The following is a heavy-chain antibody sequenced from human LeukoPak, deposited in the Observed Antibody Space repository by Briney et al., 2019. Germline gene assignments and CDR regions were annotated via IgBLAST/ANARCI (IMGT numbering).Heavy chain of an antibody. CDR2: IYYSGSI. Sequence: SETLSLTCTVSGGSISGYSWSWIRQPPGKGLEWIGYIYYSGSINYNPSLKSRVTISVDPSKNQFSLKLSSVTAADTAVYYCARSGRSGWYLDFDSWGQGTLVTVSS. CDR1: GGSISGYS. D-gene: IGHD6-19*01. J-gene: IGHJ4*02. CDR3: ARSGRSGWYLDFDS. V-gene: IGHV4-59*08.